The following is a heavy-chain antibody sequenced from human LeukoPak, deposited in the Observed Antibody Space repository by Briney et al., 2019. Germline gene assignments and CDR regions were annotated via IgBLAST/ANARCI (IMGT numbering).Heavy chain of an antibody. CDR3: ASWPHSSGWYNWFDP. J-gene: IGHJ5*02. V-gene: IGHV4-59*01. Sequence: PSETLSLTCTVSGGSISSYYWSWIRQPPGKGLEWIGYIYYSGSTNYNPSLKSRVTISVDTSKNQFSLKLSSVTAADTAVYYCASWPHSSGWYNWFDPWGQGTLVTVSS. D-gene: IGHD6-19*01. CDR2: IYYSGST. CDR1: GGSISSYY.